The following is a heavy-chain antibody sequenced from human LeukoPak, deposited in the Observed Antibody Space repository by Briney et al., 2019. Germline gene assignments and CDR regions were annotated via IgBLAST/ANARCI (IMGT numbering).Heavy chain of an antibody. D-gene: IGHD3-22*01. J-gene: IGHJ4*02. CDR2: IRDRSHGGTT. CDR3: ARGYYYGSSYYDGDY. CDR1: GFTFGDYT. Sequence: GGSLRLSCTASGFTFGDYTMTWVRQAPGTGLEGVGFIRDRSHGGTTAYAASVQGRFTISRDDSKNIAYLHMNSLKTDDTAVYYCARGYYYGSSYYDGDYWGRGTLLTVSS. V-gene: IGHV3-49*04.